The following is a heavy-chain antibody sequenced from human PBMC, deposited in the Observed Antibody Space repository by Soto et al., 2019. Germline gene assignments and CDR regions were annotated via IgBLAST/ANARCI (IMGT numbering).Heavy chain of an antibody. Sequence: QVQLVQSGAEVKKPGASVKVSCKASGYTFTSYDINWVRQATGQGLEWMGWMNPNSGNTGYAQKFQGRVTMTTNTFISTAYMELSSLRSEDTAVYYCARLRYCISTSCPEKYYYGMDVWVQGTTVTVSS. V-gene: IGHV1-8*01. J-gene: IGHJ6*02. CDR3: ARLRYCISTSCPEKYYYGMDV. CDR1: GYTFTSYD. CDR2: MNPNSGNT. D-gene: IGHD2-2*01.